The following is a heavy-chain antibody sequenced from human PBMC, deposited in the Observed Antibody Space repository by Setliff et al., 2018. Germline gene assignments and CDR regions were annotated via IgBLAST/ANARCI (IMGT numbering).Heavy chain of an antibody. CDR3: AREVGTSTSSDAFDV. CDR1: GDSISSGDYF. D-gene: IGHD1-26*01. CDR2: IYHSGSA. Sequence: SETLSLTCTVSGDSISSGDYFWSWIRQPPGKGLEWIAYIYHSGSACYNPSLKSRVTMSVDTSKNQLSLHLTSVTAADTAVYYCAREVGTSTSSDAFDVWGQGMMVTVSS. J-gene: IGHJ3*01. V-gene: IGHV4-30-4*08.